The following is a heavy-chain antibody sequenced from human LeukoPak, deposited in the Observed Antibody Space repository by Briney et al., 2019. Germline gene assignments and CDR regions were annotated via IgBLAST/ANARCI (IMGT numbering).Heavy chain of an antibody. D-gene: IGHD3-3*01. CDR2: IYYSGST. CDR3: ARGFSPRYYYYYMDV. V-gene: IGHV4-59*01. J-gene: IGHJ6*03. Sequence: SETLSLTCTVSGGSISSYYWSWIRQPPGKGLEWIGYIYYSGSTNYNPSLKSRVTISLDASKNQFSLNLTSVTAADTAVYYCARGFSPRYYYYYMDVWGKGTTVTVSS. CDR1: GGSISSYY.